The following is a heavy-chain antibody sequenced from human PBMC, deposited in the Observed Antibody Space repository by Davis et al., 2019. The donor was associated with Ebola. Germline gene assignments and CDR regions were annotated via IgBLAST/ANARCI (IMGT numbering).Heavy chain of an antibody. CDR2: INHSGST. D-gene: IGHD5-18*01. CDR3: ARCGYSYGYNWFDP. Sequence: SETLSLTCAVYGGSFSGYYWSWIRQLPGKGLEWIGEINHSGSTNYNPSLKSRVTISVDTSKNQFSLKLSSVTAADTAVYYCARCGYSYGYNWFDPWGQGTLVTVSS. CDR1: GGSFSGYY. J-gene: IGHJ5*02. V-gene: IGHV4-34*01.